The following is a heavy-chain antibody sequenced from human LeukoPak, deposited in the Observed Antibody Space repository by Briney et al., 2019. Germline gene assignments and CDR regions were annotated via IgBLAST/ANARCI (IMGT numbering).Heavy chain of an antibody. D-gene: IGHD1-26*01. CDR1: GGSISSYY. CDR3: ARETVGATGFDY. J-gene: IGHJ4*02. Sequence: SETLSLTCTVSGGSISSYYWSWIRQPPGKGLEWIGYIYYSGSTNYNPSLKSRVTISADTSKNQFSLKLSSVTAADTAVYYCARETVGATGFDYWGQGTLVTVSS. CDR2: IYYSGST. V-gene: IGHV4-59*01.